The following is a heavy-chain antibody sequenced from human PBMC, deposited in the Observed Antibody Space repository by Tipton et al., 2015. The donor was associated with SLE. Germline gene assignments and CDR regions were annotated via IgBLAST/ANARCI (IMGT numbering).Heavy chain of an antibody. J-gene: IGHJ4*02. V-gene: IGHV4-59*12. CDR1: GGSISSYY. D-gene: IGHD3-9*01. Sequence: TLSLTCTVSGGSISSYYWTWIRQPPGKGLEWIGYIYDSGTTNYNPSLKSRVTISVDTSKNQFSLNLTSVTAADTAVYYCARDHRVNFDWILLDYWGQGALVSVSS. CDR2: IYDSGTT. CDR3: ARDHRVNFDWILLDY.